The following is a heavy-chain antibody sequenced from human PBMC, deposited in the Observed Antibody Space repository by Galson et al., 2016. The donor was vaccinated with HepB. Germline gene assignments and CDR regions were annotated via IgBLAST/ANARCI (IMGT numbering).Heavy chain of an antibody. CDR1: GFGFKDIG. J-gene: IGHJ4*02. CDR3: ARGHSGYSSSWDRPFAY. V-gene: IGHV3-33*05. D-gene: IGHD6-13*01. Sequence: SLRLSCAASGFGFKDIGMHWARQAPGKGLEWVTFISHDGSNTYSPNSVKARLPVSRDNYRNTLFLQMHSLRDDDTAVYYCARGHSGYSSSWDRPFAYWGQGTLVTVSS. CDR2: ISHDGSNT.